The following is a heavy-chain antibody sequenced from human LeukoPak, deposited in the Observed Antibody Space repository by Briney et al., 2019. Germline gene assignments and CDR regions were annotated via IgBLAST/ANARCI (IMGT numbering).Heavy chain of an antibody. CDR1: GGSISSHY. CDR3: ARDLGSNYVYFDS. D-gene: IGHD1-26*01. Sequence: SETLSLTCTVSGGSISSHYWSWLRQPAGKGLEYIGRIHASGITNYNPSLKSRVTMSGDTSKNQFYLNLRSVTAADTAVYYCARDLGSNYVYFDSWGQGSLVTVSS. CDR2: IHASGIT. V-gene: IGHV4-4*07. J-gene: IGHJ4*02.